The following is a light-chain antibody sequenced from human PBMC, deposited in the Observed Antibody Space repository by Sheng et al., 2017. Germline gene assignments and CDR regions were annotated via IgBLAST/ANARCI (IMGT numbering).Light chain of an antibody. J-gene: IGKJ1*01. CDR3: QQYGTSQWT. CDR1: QSVSSNY. CDR2: GAS. Sequence: EIVLTQSPGTLSLSPGEGVTLSCRASQSVSSNYLAWYQQKPGQAPRLLIYGASIRVTGIPGRFSGSGSGTDFTLTISRLEPEDFAVYSCQQYGTSQWTFGQGTKVEIK. V-gene: IGKV3-20*01.